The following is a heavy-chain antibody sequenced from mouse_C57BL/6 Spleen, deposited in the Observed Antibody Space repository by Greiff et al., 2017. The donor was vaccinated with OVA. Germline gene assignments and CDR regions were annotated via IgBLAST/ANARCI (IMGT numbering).Heavy chain of an antibody. CDR2: IYPGEGDN. V-gene: IGHV1-80*01. Sequence: QVPLQPSGAELVKPGASVKISCKASGYAFRRYWMNWVKQRPGTGLGLIGTIYPGEGDNNYNGKLKGKATLTADKSSSTAYMQLSSLTSEDSAVYFCAFITHYWGQGTTLTVSS. CDR1: GYAFRRYW. CDR3: AFITHY. J-gene: IGHJ2*01. D-gene: IGHD1-1*01.